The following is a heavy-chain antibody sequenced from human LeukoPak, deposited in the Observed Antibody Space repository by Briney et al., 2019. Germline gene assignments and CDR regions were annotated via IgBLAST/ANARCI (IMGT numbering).Heavy chain of an antibody. CDR2: INPNSGGT. V-gene: IGHV1-2*02. CDR1: GYTFTGYY. J-gene: IGHJ5*02. D-gene: IGHD6-6*01. Sequence: ASVKVSCKASGYTFTGYYMHWVRQAPGQGLEWMGWINPNSGGTNYAQKFQGRVTMTRDTSISTAYMELSRLRSDDTAVYYCARVGTYSSSSLKWFDPWGQGTLVTVSS. CDR3: ARVGTYSSSSLKWFDP.